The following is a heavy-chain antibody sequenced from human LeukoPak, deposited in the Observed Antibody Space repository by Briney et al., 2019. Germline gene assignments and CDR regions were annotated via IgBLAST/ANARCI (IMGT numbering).Heavy chain of an antibody. CDR1: GFTFSDYY. D-gene: IGHD2-15*01. CDR3: ARDGAGYCSGGSCYLNWFDP. CDR2: ISSSSSYT. Sequence: GGSLRLSCAASGFTFSDYYMSWLRQAPGKGLEWVSYISSSSSYTNYADSVKGRFTISRDNAKNSLYLQMSSLRAEDTAVYYCARDGAGYCSGGSCYLNWFDPWGQGTLVTVSS. J-gene: IGHJ5*02. V-gene: IGHV3-11*06.